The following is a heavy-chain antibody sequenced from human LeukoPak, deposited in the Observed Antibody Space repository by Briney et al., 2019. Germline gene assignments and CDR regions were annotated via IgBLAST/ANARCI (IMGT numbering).Heavy chain of an antibody. J-gene: IGHJ4*02. CDR3: ARLDGKVEMAIDY. Sequence: SETLSLTCSVSGGSISSSSYYWGWIRQPPGKRVVWMGSIYYSGSTYYTPSLKRRVTISVDVSKNQFSLKLSSVTAADAAVYYCARLDGKVEMAIDYWGQGTLVTVSS. CDR2: IYYSGST. D-gene: IGHD5-24*01. V-gene: IGHV4-39*01. CDR1: GGSISSSSYY.